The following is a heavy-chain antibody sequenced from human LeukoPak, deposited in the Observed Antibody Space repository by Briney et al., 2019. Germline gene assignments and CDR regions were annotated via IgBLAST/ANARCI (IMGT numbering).Heavy chain of an antibody. CDR2: ISGSGSTI. J-gene: IGHJ4*02. CDR1: GFTFSDYY. Sequence: GGSLRLSCAASGFTFSDYYMTWIRQAPGKGLEWVSYISGSGSTIYYADSVKGRFTIFRDNAKNSLYLQMNSLRAEDTAIYYCAKGSYLRIYSAFDYWGQGTLVTVSS. D-gene: IGHD5-12*01. V-gene: IGHV3-11*01. CDR3: AKGSYLRIYSAFDY.